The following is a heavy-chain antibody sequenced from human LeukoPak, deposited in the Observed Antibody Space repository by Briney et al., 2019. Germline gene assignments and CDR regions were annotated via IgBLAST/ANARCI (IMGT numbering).Heavy chain of an antibody. J-gene: IGHJ6*03. D-gene: IGHD7-27*01. CDR2: ISYDGSNK. Sequence: GGSLRLSCAASGFIFSNYGMHWVRQPPGKGLEWVAVISYDGSNKYYADSVKGRFTISRDNSKNTLYLQMNSLRAEDTAVYYYARVGTPPGDPFSRPSYYYYYMDVWGKGTTVTVSS. CDR1: GFIFSNYG. V-gene: IGHV3-30*03. CDR3: ARVGTPPGDPFSRPSYYYYYMDV.